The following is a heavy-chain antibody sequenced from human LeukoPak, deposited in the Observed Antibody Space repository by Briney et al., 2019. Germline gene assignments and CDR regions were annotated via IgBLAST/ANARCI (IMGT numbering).Heavy chain of an antibody. CDR3: ASLGPYCSSTSCYRFGPYYYYMDV. CDR2: ISGDNANT. Sequence: ASVKVSCKTSGYKLTSYGIIWVRQAPGQGLEWMGRISGDNANTAYAESFQGRVTMTTDASTSTAYMDLRSLRSDDTAVYFCASLGPYCSSTSCYRFGPYYYYMDVWGKGTTVTVSS. V-gene: IGHV1-18*01. J-gene: IGHJ6*03. D-gene: IGHD2-2*02. CDR1: GYKLTSYG.